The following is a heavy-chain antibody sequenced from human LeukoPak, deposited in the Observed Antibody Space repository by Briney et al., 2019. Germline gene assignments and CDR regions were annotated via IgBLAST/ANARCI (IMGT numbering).Heavy chain of an antibody. J-gene: IGHJ4*02. V-gene: IGHV3-21*01. Sequence: GGPLTLSCVASGFTFDDYAMHWVRQAPGKGLEWISSISSSSSYIYYADSVKGRFTISRDNAKNSLYLQMNSLRAEDTAVYYCAREQYNWNDDYFDYWGQGTLVTVSS. CDR3: AREQYNWNDDYFDY. D-gene: IGHD1-20*01. CDR2: ISSSSSYI. CDR1: GFTFDDYA.